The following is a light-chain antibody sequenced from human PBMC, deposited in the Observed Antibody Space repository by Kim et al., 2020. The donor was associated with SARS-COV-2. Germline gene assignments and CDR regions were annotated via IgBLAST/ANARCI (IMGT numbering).Light chain of an antibody. CDR1: SSNIGNNY. V-gene: IGLV1-47*01. J-gene: IGLJ1*01. CDR2: RND. Sequence: QSVLTQPPSTSGTPGQRVSLSCSGSSSNIGNNYVHWYQQLPGMAPQLLIYRNDQRPSGVPDRFSGSKSGTSASLAISGLRSEDEADYYCAAWDDSLSGQVFGTGTKVTVL. CDR3: AAWDDSLSGQV.